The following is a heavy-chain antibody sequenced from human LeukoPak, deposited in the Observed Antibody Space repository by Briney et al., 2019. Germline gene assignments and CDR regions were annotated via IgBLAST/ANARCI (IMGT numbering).Heavy chain of an antibody. V-gene: IGHV1-2*02. Sequence: ASVKVSCKASGYTFTGYYMHWVRQAPGQGLEWMGWINPNSGGTNYAQKLQGRVTMTTDTSTSTAYMELRSLRSDDTAVYYCAREGLGSGRRTYYYYYYMDVWGKGTTVTISS. CDR1: GYTFTGYY. D-gene: IGHD3-10*01. CDR3: AREGLGSGRRTYYYYYYMDV. CDR2: INPNSGGT. J-gene: IGHJ6*03.